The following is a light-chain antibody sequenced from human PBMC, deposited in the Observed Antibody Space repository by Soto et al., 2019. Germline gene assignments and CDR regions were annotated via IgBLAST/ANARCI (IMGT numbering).Light chain of an antibody. CDR2: DAS. Sequence: EIVLTHSPATLSLSPGEIATLSCRASQSVSDYLAWYQQKPGQAPRLLIYDASSRATGIPDRFSGSGSGTDFTLTISSLEPEDFAIYYCQQRSNWPPSITFGHGTRLEIK. CDR3: QQRSNWPPSIT. CDR1: QSVSDY. V-gene: IGKV3-11*01. J-gene: IGKJ5*01.